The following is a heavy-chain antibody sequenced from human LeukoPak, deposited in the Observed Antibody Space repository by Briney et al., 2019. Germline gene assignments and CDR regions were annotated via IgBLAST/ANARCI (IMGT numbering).Heavy chain of an antibody. J-gene: IGHJ4*02. V-gene: IGHV3-23*01. CDR1: GFTFSSYA. CDR2: ISGSGGST. Sequence: GGSLRLSCAASGFTFSSYAINWVRQAPGKGLEWVSAISGSGGSTYYADSVKGRFTISRDNSKNTVYLQMNSLRAEDTAVYYCAKQGEKNNNYPVYYWGQGTLVTVSS. CDR3: AKQGEKNNNYPVYY. D-gene: IGHD4-11*01.